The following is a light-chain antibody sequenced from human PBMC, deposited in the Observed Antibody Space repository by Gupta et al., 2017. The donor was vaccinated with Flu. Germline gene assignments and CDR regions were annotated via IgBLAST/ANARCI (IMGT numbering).Light chain of an antibody. Sequence: RVTLSCRASQSVIDNIAWYQQKPGQSPTLLIYDASTRAPGIPARFSGSGSGTDFTLTINALEPEDFAVYYCQQRGVWPPITFGQGTRLDI. V-gene: IGKV3-11*01. CDR2: DAS. CDR1: QSVIDN. J-gene: IGKJ5*01. CDR3: QQRGVWPPIT.